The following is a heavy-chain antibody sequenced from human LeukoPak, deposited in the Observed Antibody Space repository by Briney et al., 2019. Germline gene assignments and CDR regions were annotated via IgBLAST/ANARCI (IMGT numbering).Heavy chain of an antibody. V-gene: IGHV3-33*01. D-gene: IGHD2-2*01. CDR3: ARDLGYCSSTSCYRDYYYYGMDV. J-gene: IGHJ6*02. Sequence: GGSLRLSCAASGFIFSSYGIHWVRQAPGKGLEWVAVIWYDGSNKYYADSVKGRFTISRDNSKNTLYLQMNSLRAEDTAVYYCARDLGYCSSTSCYRDYYYYGMDVWGQGTTVTVSS. CDR2: IWYDGSNK. CDR1: GFIFSSYG.